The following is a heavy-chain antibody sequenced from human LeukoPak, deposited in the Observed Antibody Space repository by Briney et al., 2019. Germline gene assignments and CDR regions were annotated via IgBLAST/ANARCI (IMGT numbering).Heavy chain of an antibody. Sequence: GASVKVSCKASGYTFSSHDIYWVRQAPGQGLEWMGWMNLNSGDTYYAQNLQGRFSITSDTSKSTTYMDLSSPAPEDTAVYYCARVPVPAPRRGLYFDYWGQGTLITVSS. CDR2: MNLNSGDT. V-gene: IGHV1-8*01. J-gene: IGHJ4*02. CDR1: GYTFSSHD. D-gene: IGHD2-2*01. CDR3: ARVPVPAPRRGLYFDY.